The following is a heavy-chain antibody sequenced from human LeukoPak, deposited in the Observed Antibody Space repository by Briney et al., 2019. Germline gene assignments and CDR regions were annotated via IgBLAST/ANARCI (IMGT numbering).Heavy chain of an antibody. CDR3: AREETGWFGELV. CDR2: INSDGSST. Sequence: PGGSLRLSCAASGFTFSSYWMHWVRHAPGKGLVWVSRINSDGSSTSYADSVKGRFTISRDNAKNTLYLQMNSLRAEDTAVYYCAREETGWFGELVWGQGTLVTVSS. CDR1: GFTFSSYW. D-gene: IGHD3-10*01. J-gene: IGHJ4*02. V-gene: IGHV3-74*01.